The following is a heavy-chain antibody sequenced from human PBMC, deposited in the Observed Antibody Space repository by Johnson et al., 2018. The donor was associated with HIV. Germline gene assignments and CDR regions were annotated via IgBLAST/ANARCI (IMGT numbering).Heavy chain of an antibody. D-gene: IGHD6-25*01. CDR2: IYSGGST. J-gene: IGHJ3*02. Sequence: VQLVESGGGVVQPGRSVRLSCAASGFSVSSSYMSWVRQVPGKGLEWVSVIYSGGSTYYAESVKGRFTVSRDNSKNTVYLQMNSLRAEDTAVYSCARVGSSGKDAFDIWGQGTMVTVSS. V-gene: IGHV3-53*01. CDR3: ARVGSSGKDAFDI. CDR1: GFSVSSSY.